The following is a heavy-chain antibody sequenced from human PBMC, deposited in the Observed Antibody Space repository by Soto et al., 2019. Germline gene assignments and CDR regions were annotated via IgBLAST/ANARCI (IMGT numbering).Heavy chain of an antibody. CDR2: VSGSGTST. D-gene: IGHD2-2*01. J-gene: IGHJ5*02. CDR1: GFTFRSYA. V-gene: IGHV3-23*01. Sequence: ESGGGLVQPGGSLRLSCAASGFTFRSYAMTWVRQAPGKGLEWVSGVSGSGTSTSYADSVKGRFTISRDNSKNTLYMQMDSLRAEDTAVYYCAKGRLGVVPGGFDPWGQGTLVTVSS. CDR3: AKGRLGVVPGGFDP.